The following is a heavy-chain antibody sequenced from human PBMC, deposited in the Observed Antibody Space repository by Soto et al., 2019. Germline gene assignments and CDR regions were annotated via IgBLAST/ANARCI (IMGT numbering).Heavy chain of an antibody. J-gene: IGHJ6*02. CDR1: GFTFSSYA. CDR2: ISYDGSNK. CDR3: AIFTGGLGVVISTLRIDYGMDV. D-gene: IGHD3-3*01. Sequence: PGGSLRLSCAASGFTFSSYAMHWVRQAPGKGLEWVAVISYDGSNKYYADSVKGRFTISRDNSKNTLYLQMNSLRAEDTAVYYCAIFTGGLGVVISTLRIDYGMDVWGQGTTVTVSS. V-gene: IGHV3-30-3*01.